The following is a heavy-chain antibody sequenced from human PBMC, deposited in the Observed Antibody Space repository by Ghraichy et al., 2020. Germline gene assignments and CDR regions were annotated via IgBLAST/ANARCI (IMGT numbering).Heavy chain of an antibody. Sequence: ASVKVSCEASGYTFTGYYMHWVRQAPGQGLEWMGWINPNSGGTNYAQKFEGRVTMTRDTSISTAYMELSRLRSDDTAVYYCASQFTNDYGDYGYFDYWGQGTLVTVSS. CDR3: ASQFTNDYGDYGYFDY. V-gene: IGHV1-2*02. J-gene: IGHJ4*02. CDR1: GYTFTGYY. D-gene: IGHD4-17*01. CDR2: INPNSGGT.